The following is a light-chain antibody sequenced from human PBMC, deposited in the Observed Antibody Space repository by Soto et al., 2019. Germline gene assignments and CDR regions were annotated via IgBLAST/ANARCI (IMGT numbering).Light chain of an antibody. Sequence: DTQLTQSPSFLSASVGDRVTITCRASQGISSYLAWYQQKPGKAPKLLIYAASTLQSGVPSRFSGSGSGTQFTLTISSLQPEDFATYYCQQLNSYPLTFGGGTKVDIK. V-gene: IGKV1-9*01. J-gene: IGKJ4*01. CDR3: QQLNSYPLT. CDR2: AAS. CDR1: QGISSY.